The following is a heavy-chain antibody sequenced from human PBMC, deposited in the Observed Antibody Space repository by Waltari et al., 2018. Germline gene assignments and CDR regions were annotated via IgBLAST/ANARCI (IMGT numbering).Heavy chain of an antibody. Sequence: QLQLQESGPGLVKPSETLSLTCPVSGGSLSSSSYYWCWLRHPPGKGLEWIGSIYYSGSTYYNPSLKSRVTISVDTSKNQFSLKLSSVTAADTAVYYCARMGVVPAAEGKFDPWGQGTLVTVSS. V-gene: IGHV4-39*07. D-gene: IGHD2-2*01. CDR2: IYYSGST. J-gene: IGHJ5*02. CDR1: GGSLSSSSYY. CDR3: ARMGVVPAAEGKFDP.